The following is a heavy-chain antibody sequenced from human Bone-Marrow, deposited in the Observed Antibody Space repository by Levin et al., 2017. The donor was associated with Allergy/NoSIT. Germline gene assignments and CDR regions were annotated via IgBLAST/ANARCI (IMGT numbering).Heavy chain of an antibody. J-gene: IGHJ4*01. CDR2: IWYDGSNI. Sequence: GGSLRLSCVASGFSFSDYGMHWVRQAPGKGLEWLAGIWYDGSNIDYADSVKGRFTISRDNSKNTLFLLMNSLRVEDTAVYYCARRTAYGENDYWGQGTLVTVSS. CDR3: ARRTAYGENDY. V-gene: IGHV3-33*01. D-gene: IGHD3-10*01. CDR1: GFSFSDYG.